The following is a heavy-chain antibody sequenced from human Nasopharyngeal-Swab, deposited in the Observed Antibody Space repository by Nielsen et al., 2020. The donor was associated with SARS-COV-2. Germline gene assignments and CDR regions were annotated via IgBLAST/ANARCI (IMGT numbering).Heavy chain of an antibody. D-gene: IGHD3-22*01. CDR2: ISSSGSTI. CDR3: AREGDSSGYVDY. J-gene: IGHJ4*02. V-gene: IGHV3-11*04. Sequence: WIRQPPGKGLEWASYISSSGSTIYYADSVKGRFTISRDNAKNSLYLQMNSLRAEDTAVYYCAREGDSSGYVDYWGQGTLVTVSS.